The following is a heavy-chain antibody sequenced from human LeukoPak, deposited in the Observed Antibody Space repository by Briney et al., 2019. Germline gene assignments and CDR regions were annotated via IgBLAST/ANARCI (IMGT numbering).Heavy chain of an antibody. CDR2: IYFSGTT. CDR1: GGSISSYY. Sequence: SETLSLTCTVSGGSISSYYWSWIRQPPGKGLKWIGYIYFSGTTNINPSLKSRVTISVDMSKNQFSLKLSSVTAADTAVYYCAREDPQTTVPEGLDVWGQGTTVTVSS. D-gene: IGHD4-17*01. V-gene: IGHV4-59*01. CDR3: AREDPQTTVPEGLDV. J-gene: IGHJ6*01.